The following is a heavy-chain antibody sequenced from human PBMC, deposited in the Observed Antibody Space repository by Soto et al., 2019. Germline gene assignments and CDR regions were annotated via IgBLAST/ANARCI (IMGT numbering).Heavy chain of an antibody. CDR2: IYGSGSAA. CDR1: GFTFDRYT. J-gene: IGHJ3*02. V-gene: IGHV3-23*01. D-gene: IGHD3-10*02. Sequence: EVQLLESGGGLVQPGGSLRLSCVASGFTFDRYTMTWVRQAPGRGLEWVSHIYGSGSAAYYRDSVRGRFTIFRDNSGNTLHQQMNSLRVEDTAVYYCARYVGGPTTPTGWGAYDIWGQGTTVTVSS. CDR3: ARYVGGPTTPTGWGAYDI.